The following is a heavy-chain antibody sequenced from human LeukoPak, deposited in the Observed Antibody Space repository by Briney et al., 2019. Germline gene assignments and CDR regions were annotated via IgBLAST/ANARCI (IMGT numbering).Heavy chain of an antibody. V-gene: IGHV4-34*01. CDR2: INHSGST. CDR1: GGSFSGYY. CDR3: ARGGTPIIGYYYYMDV. Sequence: TPSETLSLTCAVYGGSFSGYYWSWIRQPPGKGLEWIGEINHSGSTNYNPSLKSRVTISVDTSKNQFSLKLSSVTAADTAVYYCARGGTPIIGYYYYMDVWGKGTTVTISS. J-gene: IGHJ6*03. D-gene: IGHD1-20*01.